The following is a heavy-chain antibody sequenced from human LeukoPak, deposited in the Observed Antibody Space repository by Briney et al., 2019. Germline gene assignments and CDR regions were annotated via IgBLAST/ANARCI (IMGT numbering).Heavy chain of an antibody. V-gene: IGHV3-23*01. Sequence: GGSLRLSCAASGFTFSSYAMSWVRQAPGKGLEWVSVISGIGGTTYYADSVEGRFTISRDNSKNTLYLQMNSLRAEDTAIYYCAKGPPYVWGSYGDSRGQGTLVTVSS. J-gene: IGHJ4*02. CDR1: GFTFSSYA. CDR3: AKGPPYVWGSYGDS. D-gene: IGHD3-16*01. CDR2: ISGIGGTT.